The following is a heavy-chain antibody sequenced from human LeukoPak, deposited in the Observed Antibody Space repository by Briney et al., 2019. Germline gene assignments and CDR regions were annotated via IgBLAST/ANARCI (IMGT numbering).Heavy chain of an antibody. CDR2: IYYSGST. Sequence: PSETLSLTCTVSGGSISSGGYYWSWIRQHPGKGLEWIGYIYYSGSTYYNPSLKSRVTISVDTSNNQFFLKLSSVTAADTAVHYCARYCSSTSCYRVYFQHWGQGTLVTVSS. J-gene: IGHJ1*01. D-gene: IGHD2-2*02. CDR3: ARYCSSTSCYRVYFQH. V-gene: IGHV4-31*03. CDR1: GGSISSGGYY.